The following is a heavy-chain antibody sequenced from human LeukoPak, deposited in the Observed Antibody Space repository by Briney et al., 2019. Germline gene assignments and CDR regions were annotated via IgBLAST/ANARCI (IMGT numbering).Heavy chain of an antibody. V-gene: IGHV1-69*02. CDR1: GGTFSSYT. J-gene: IGHJ3*02. D-gene: IGHD1-1*01. CDR2: IIPILGIA. CDR3: ATGTLVRDAFDI. Sequence: SVKVSCKASGGTFSSYTISWVRQAPGQGLEWMGRIIPILGIANYAQKFQGRVTITADKSTSTAYMELSSPRSEDTAVYYCATGTLVRDAFDIWGQGTMVTVSS.